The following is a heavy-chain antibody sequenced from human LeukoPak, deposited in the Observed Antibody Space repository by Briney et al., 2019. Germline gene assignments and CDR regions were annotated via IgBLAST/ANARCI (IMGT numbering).Heavy chain of an antibody. V-gene: IGHV3-21*01. Sequence: GGSLRLSCAASGFTFSRYTMNWVRQAPGKGLEWVSSITSSSSYIYYADSVKGRSTISRDNAKNSLYLQMNSLRAEDTAVYYCTRDGDTTMVGGYYYYMDVWGKGTTVTVSS. J-gene: IGHJ6*03. CDR1: GFTFSRYT. CDR3: TRDGDTTMVGGYYYYMDV. D-gene: IGHD5-18*01. CDR2: ITSSSSYI.